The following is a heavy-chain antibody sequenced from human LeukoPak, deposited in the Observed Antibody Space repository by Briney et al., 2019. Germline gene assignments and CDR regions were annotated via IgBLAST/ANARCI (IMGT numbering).Heavy chain of an antibody. D-gene: IGHD6-13*01. V-gene: IGHV1-8*01. CDR1: GYTFTSYD. CDR2: MNPNSGNT. J-gene: IGHJ5*02. Sequence: GASVKVSCKASGYTFTSYDINWVRQATGQGLEWMGWMNPNSGNTGYAQKFQGRVTMTRNTSISTAYMELSSLRSEDTAVYYCARGDSSSWYRGHNWFDPWGQGTLVTVSS. CDR3: ARGDSSSWYRGHNWFDP.